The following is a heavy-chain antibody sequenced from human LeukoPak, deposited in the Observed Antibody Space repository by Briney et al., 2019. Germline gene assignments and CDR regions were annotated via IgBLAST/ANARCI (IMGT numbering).Heavy chain of an antibody. J-gene: IGHJ4*02. CDR1: RFTFSSYW. CDR2: IKSMTDGGTT. V-gene: IGHV3-15*01. CDR3: TTVHDYGDSY. D-gene: IGHD4-17*01. Sequence: GGSLRLSCAASRFTFSSYWMSWVRQAPGKGLEWVGRIKSMTDGGTTDYAAPVKGRFTISRDDSKNALYLQMNNLKTEDTAVYYCTTVHDYGDSYWGQGTLVTVSS.